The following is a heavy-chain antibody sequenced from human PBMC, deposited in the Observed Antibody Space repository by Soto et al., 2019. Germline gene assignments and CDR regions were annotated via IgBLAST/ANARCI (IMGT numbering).Heavy chain of an antibody. CDR2: IYHTGST. J-gene: IGHJ4*02. CDR1: GGSINNYY. CDR3: VRGSYFDY. V-gene: IGHV4-59*01. Sequence: PSETLSLTCTVSGGSINNYYWSWIRQPPGKGLEWIGCIYHTGSTNYNPSLKSRVTISIDTSKNQFSLKLSSVTAVDAAVYYCVRGSYFDYWGQGALVTVSS.